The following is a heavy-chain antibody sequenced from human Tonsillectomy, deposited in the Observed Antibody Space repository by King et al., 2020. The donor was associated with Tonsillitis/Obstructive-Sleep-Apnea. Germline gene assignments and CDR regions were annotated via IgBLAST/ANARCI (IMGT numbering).Heavy chain of an antibody. CDR2: ISHSGST. Sequence: VQLQQWGAGLLKPSETLSLTCAVYGGSFSGYYWSWIRQPPGKGLEWIGEISHSGSTNYNPSLKSRVTISVDTSTNQFSLQLSSVTAADTAVYYCAGGSGAEVAGGYSYYMDVWGKGTPVTVSS. CDR1: GGSFSGYY. CDR3: AGGSGAEVAGGYSYYMDV. V-gene: IGHV4-34*01. D-gene: IGHD2-15*01. J-gene: IGHJ6*03.